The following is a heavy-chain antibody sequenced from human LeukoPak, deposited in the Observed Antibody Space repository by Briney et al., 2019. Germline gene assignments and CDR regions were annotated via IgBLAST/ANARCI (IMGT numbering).Heavy chain of an antibody. J-gene: IGHJ4*02. CDR3: AKDIPGAYSSGWAGGDY. V-gene: IGHV3-23*01. CDR1: GFTLNNDA. Sequence: GGSLRLSCTASGFTLNNDAMSWVRQAPGKGLEWVSAISGGSTYYADSVKGRFTISRDNSKNTLYLQMNSLRAEDTAVYYCAKDIPGAYSSGWAGGDYWGQGTLVTVSS. CDR2: ISGGST. D-gene: IGHD6-19*01.